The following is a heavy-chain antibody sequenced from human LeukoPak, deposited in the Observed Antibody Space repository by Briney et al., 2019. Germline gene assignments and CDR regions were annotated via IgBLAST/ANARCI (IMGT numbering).Heavy chain of an antibody. D-gene: IGHD6-13*01. CDR1: GFTVSSNY. CDR3: ARYSSSWYSGGKFDY. CDR2: IYSGGST. V-gene: IGHV3-66*01. Sequence: PGGSLRLSCAASGFTVSSNYMSWVRQAPGKGLEWVSVIYSGGSTYYADSVKGRFTISRDNSKNTLYLQMNSLRAEDTAVYYCARYSSSWYSGGKFDYWGQGTLVTVSS. J-gene: IGHJ4*02.